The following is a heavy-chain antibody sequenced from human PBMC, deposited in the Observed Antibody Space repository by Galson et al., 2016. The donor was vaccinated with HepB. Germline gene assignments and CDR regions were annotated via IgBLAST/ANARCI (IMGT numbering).Heavy chain of an antibody. V-gene: IGHV4-59*08. CDR3: ASIIVGATSMGWFDS. J-gene: IGHJ5*01. D-gene: IGHD1-26*01. Sequence: SETLSLTCTVSGGSISSHYWSWIRQPPGKGLEWIGYIYYSGSTSYSPSLKSPVTISVDTSKKQFSLKLSSVTAADTAVYYCASIIVGATSMGWFDSWGQGTLVTVSS. CDR2: IYYSGST. CDR1: GGSISSHY.